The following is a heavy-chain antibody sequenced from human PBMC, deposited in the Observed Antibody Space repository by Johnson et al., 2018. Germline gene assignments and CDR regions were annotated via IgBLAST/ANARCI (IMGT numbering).Heavy chain of an antibody. Sequence: EVQLVESGGGLVQPGRPLRLSCAASGFSFDDYAIHWVRQAPGKGLEWVSSISRNGGSTGYADSVKGRFTISRDKPTNSHYLQMNSLRGADTALYYCVLSLVRGEFFPYWGQGTLVTVSS. J-gene: IGHJ1*01. CDR1: GFSFDDYA. V-gene: IGHV3-9*01. CDR3: VLSLVRGEFFPY. CDR2: ISRNGGST. D-gene: IGHD6-6*01.